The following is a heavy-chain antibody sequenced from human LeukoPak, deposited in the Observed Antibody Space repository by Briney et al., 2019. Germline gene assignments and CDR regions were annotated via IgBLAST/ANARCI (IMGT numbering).Heavy chain of an antibody. CDR1: GFTFDDYA. Sequence: SLRLSCAASGFTFDDYAMHWVRQAPGKGLEWVSGISWNSGSIGYADSVKGRFTISRDNAKNSLYLQMNSLRAEDTALYYCAKDISDSSGYSSYFDYWGQGTLVTVSS. CDR3: AKDISDSSGYSSYFDY. D-gene: IGHD3-22*01. J-gene: IGHJ4*02. V-gene: IGHV3-9*01. CDR2: ISWNSGSI.